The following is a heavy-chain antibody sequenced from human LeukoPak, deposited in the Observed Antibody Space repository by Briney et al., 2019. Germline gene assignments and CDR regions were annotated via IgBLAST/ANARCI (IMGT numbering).Heavy chain of an antibody. J-gene: IGHJ4*02. CDR3: ARDQGCSSTSCTDYFDY. CDR1: GFTFSSYS. CDR2: ISSSRSTI. Sequence: PGGSLRLSCAASGFTFSSYSMNWVRQAPGKGLEWVSYISSSRSTIYYADSVKGRFTISRDNAKNSLYLQMNSLRAEDTAVYYCARDQGCSSTSCTDYFDYWGQGTLVTVSS. D-gene: IGHD2-2*01. V-gene: IGHV3-48*01.